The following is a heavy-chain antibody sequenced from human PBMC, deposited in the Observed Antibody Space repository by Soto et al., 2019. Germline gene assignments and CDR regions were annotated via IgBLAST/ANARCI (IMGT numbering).Heavy chain of an antibody. CDR1: GYTFTGYY. CDR3: ARGGSCSSTSCYTGLVYYGMDV. D-gene: IGHD2-2*02. J-gene: IGHJ6*02. CDR2: INPNSGGT. V-gene: IGHV1-2*04. Sequence: ASVKVSCKASGYTFTGYYMHWVRQAPGQGLEWMGWINPNSGGTNYAQKFQGWVTMTRDTSISTAYMELSRLRSDDTAVYYCARGGSCSSTSCYTGLVYYGMDVWGQGTTVTVSS.